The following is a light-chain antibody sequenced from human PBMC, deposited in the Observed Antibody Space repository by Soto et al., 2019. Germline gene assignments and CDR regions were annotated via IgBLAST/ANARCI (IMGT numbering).Light chain of an antibody. CDR2: WAS. CDR1: QSVLYSSNNKNY. CDR3: QQYYSTPLT. Sequence: DIVMTQSPDSLAVSLGERATINCKSSQSVLYSSNNKNYLAWYQQKPAQPPKLLIYWASTRESGVPDRFSGSGSGTDFTLTISSLQAEDMAVYYCQQYYSTPLTFGGGTKVEIK. J-gene: IGKJ4*01. V-gene: IGKV4-1*01.